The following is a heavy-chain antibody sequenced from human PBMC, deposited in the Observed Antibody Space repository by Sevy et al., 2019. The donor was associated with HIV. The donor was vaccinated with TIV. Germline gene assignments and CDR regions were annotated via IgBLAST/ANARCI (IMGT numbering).Heavy chain of an antibody. V-gene: IGHV1-18*01. J-gene: IGHJ4*02. CDR3: ARDPRTFSFDSSGYGHDY. D-gene: IGHD3-22*01. CDR1: GYTFISYG. Sequence: ASVTVSCKASGYTFISYGISWVRQAPGQGLEWMGWISTYNGNTNYAQKFQGRVTMTTDTSTSTVYMELRSLRSDDAAMYYCARDPRTFSFDSSGYGHDYWGQGTLVTVSS. CDR2: ISTYNGNT.